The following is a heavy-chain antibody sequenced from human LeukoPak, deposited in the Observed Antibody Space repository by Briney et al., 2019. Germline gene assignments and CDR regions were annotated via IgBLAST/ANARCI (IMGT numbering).Heavy chain of an antibody. CDR2: IKRKTDGETT. CDR1: GFSFTSAW. D-gene: IGHD2-21*01. CDR3: ATDRNISPIDR. J-gene: IGHJ5*02. V-gene: IGHV3-15*01. Sequence: GGSLRLSCAASGFSFTSAWMSWVRQAPGKRLEWVGHIKRKTDGETTDYAAPVKGRFTISRDDSDNMLYLQMNSLKAEDTALSYCATDRNISPIDRWGPGTLVTVSS.